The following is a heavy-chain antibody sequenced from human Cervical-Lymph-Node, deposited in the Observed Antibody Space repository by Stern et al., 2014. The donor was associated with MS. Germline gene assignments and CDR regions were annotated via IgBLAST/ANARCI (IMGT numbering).Heavy chain of an antibody. CDR2: IPSVVGTT. CDR1: GDTFSSYA. V-gene: IGHV1-69*06. J-gene: IGHJ4*02. CDR3: ARGGGLVGYFDY. Sequence: VQLVESVAEVKKPGSSVKVSCKASGDTFSSYAINWVRQVPGQGLEWMGGIPSVVGTTNYAQKFQGRVTITADKSTNTAYMELMTLRSEDTAVYYCARGGGLVGYFDYWGQGTLVSVSS. D-gene: IGHD1-26*01.